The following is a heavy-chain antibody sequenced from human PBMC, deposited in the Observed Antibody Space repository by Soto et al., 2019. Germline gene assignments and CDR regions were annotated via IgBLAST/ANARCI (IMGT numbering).Heavy chain of an antibody. CDR1: GYSFTSYW. Sequence: PGESLKISCKGSGYSFTSYWISWVRQMPGKGLEWMGRIDPSDSYTNYSPSFQGHVTISADKSISTAYLQWSSLKASDTAMYYCARPMVRGAYYYYGMDVWGQGTTVTVSS. D-gene: IGHD3-10*01. J-gene: IGHJ6*02. CDR2: IDPSDSYT. V-gene: IGHV5-10-1*01. CDR3: ARPMVRGAYYYYGMDV.